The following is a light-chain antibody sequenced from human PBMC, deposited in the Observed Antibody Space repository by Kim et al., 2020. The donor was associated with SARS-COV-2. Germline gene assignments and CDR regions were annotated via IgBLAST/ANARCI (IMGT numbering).Light chain of an antibody. CDR2: WAS. Sequence: ATINCKSSQSVLYSSNNKNYLAWYQQKPGQPPKLLIYWASTRESGVPDRFSGSGSGTDFTLTISSLQAEDGAVYYCQQYYSTPRTFGQGTRLEIK. V-gene: IGKV4-1*01. J-gene: IGKJ5*01. CDR1: QSVLYSSNNKNY. CDR3: QQYYSTPRT.